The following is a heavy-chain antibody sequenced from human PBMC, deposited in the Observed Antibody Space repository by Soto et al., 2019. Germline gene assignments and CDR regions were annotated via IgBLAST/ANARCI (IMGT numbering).Heavy chain of an antibody. V-gene: IGHV4-59*08. CDR1: GGSISSYY. J-gene: IGHJ5*02. CDR2: IYYSGST. D-gene: IGHD3-10*01. Sequence: SETLSLTCTVSGGSISSYYWSWIRQPPGKGLEWIGYIYYSGSTNYNPSLKSRVTISVDTSKNQFSLKLSSVTAADTAVYYCARRYYYYGSGRYYIWFDPWGQGTLVTSPQ. CDR3: ARRYYYYGSGRYYIWFDP.